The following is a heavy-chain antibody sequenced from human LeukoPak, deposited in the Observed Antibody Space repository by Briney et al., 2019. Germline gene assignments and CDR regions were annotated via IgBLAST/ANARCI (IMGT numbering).Heavy chain of an antibody. CDR3: ARVGLLWFGAGFDP. CDR2: IYYSGST. J-gene: IGHJ5*02. V-gene: IGHV4-61*01. Sequence: SQALSLTCTVSGGSISSGSYYWSWIRQPPGKGLEWIGYIYYSGSTNYNPSLKSRVTISVDTSKNQFSLKLSSVTAADTAVYYCARVGLLWFGAGFDPWGQGTLVTVSS. CDR1: GGSISSGSYY. D-gene: IGHD3-10*01.